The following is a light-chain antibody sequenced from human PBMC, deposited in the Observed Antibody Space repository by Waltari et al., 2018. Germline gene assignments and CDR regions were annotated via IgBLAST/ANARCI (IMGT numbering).Light chain of an antibody. CDR1: QSVSRS. CDR3: QHYVRLPAT. Sequence: RARQSVSRSLAYHQQKPSQAPQLLIYGASTRATGIPDWFTGSGSGTDFSLIISSLEPEDVTIYCCQHYVRLPATFGQGTKVEIK. CDR2: GAS. J-gene: IGKJ1*01. V-gene: IGKV3-20*01.